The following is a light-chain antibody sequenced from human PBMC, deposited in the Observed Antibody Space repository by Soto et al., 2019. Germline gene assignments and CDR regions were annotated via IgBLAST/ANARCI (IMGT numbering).Light chain of an antibody. CDR3: QQSHSTPIT. CDR1: QDVNNY. CDR2: AAS. J-gene: IGKJ5*01. V-gene: IGKV1-39*01. Sequence: DIQMPQSPSSLSSSVGDRVPILCQASQDVNNYLNWYQQKAGKAPKFLIYAASNLQGGVPSRFSGSGSGTDFTLTISSLQPEDFATYYCQQSHSTPITFGQGARLEIK.